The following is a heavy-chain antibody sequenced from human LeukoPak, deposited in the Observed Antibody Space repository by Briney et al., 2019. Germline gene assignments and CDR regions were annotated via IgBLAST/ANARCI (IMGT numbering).Heavy chain of an antibody. J-gene: IGHJ4*02. CDR2: IIPIFGTA. D-gene: IGHD1-7*01. CDR1: GGTFSSYA. V-gene: IGHV1-69*13. CDR3: ARGLDWTYAYFDY. Sequence: ASVKVSCKASGGTFSSYAISWVRQAPGQGLEWMGGIIPIFGTANYAQKFQGRVTITADESTSTAYMELSSLRSEDTAVYYCARGLDWTYAYFDYWGQGTLVTVSS.